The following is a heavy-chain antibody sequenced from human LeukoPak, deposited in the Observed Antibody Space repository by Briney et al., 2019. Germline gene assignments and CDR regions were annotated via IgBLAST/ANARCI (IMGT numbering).Heavy chain of an antibody. D-gene: IGHD3-10*01. CDR1: GGSLSSYY. CDR2: IYTSGST. V-gene: IGHV4-4*09. CDR3: ARQGDYYGSGDHFDY. J-gene: IGHJ4*02. Sequence: SETLSLTCTVSGGSLSSYYWSWIRQPPGKALEWIGYIYTSGSTNYHPSLKSRVTISVDTSKNQFSLKLSSVTAADTAVYYCARQGDYYGSGDHFDYWGQGTLVTVSS.